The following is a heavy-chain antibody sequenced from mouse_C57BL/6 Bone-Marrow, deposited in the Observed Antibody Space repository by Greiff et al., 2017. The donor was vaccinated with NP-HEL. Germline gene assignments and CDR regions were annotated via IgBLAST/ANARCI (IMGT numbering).Heavy chain of an antibody. CDR1: GYTFTSYW. D-gene: IGHD2-4*01. J-gene: IGHJ1*03. Sequence: QVQLQQPGAELVKPGASVKMSCKASGYTFTSYWITWVKQRPGQGLEWIGDIYPGSGSTNYTEKVKSKATLTVDTSSSTAYMQLSSLTSEDSAVYYCARRIGIYYDYDWYFDVWGTGTTVTVSS. V-gene: IGHV1-55*01. CDR2: IYPGSGST. CDR3: ARRIGIYYDYDWYFDV.